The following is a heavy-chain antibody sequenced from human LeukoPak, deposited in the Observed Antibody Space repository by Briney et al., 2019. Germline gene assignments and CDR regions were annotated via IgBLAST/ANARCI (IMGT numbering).Heavy chain of an antibody. D-gene: IGHD3-3*01. V-gene: IGHV3-30-3*01. CDR2: ISYDVSNK. Sequence: GGSLRLSCAASGFTFSSYAMHWVRQAPGKGLGWVAVISYDVSNKYYADSVKGRFTISRDNSKNTLYLQMNSLRAEDTAVYYCARDGTAASYYDFWSGYRNFDAFDIWGQGTMVTVSS. CDR3: ARDGTAASYYDFWSGYRNFDAFDI. CDR1: GFTFSSYA. J-gene: IGHJ3*02.